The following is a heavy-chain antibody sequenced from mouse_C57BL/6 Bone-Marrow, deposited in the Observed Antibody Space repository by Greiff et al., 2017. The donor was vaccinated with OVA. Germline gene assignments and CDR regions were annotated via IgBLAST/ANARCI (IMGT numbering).Heavy chain of an antibody. V-gene: IGHV1-81*01. CDR3: ARGGSSDAMDY. D-gene: IGHD1-1*01. CDR1: GYTFTSYG. J-gene: IGHJ4*01. Sequence: VQLQQSGAGLARPGASVKLSCKASGYTFTSYGISWVKQRTGQGLEWIGEIYPRSGNTYYNEKFKGKATLTADKSSSTAYMELRSLTSEDAAVYFCARGGSSDAMDYWGQGTSVTVSS. CDR2: IYPRSGNT.